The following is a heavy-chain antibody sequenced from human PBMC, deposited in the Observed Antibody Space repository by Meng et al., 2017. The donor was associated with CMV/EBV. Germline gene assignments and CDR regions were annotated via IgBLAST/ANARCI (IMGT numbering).Heavy chain of an antibody. V-gene: IGHV3-11*04. J-gene: IGHJ3*02. CDR2: ISSSGSTI. D-gene: IGHD3-22*01. Sequence: GESLKISCAASGFTFSDYYMSWIRQAPGKGLEWVSYISSSGSTIYYADSVKGRFTISRDNAKNSLYLQMNSLRAEDTAVYYCARDRLPLYYYDSSGRNAFDIWGQGIMVTVSS. CDR1: GFTFSDYY. CDR3: ARDRLPLYYYDSSGRNAFDI.